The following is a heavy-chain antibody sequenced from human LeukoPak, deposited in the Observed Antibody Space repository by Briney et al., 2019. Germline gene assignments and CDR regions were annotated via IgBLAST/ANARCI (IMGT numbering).Heavy chain of an antibody. J-gene: IGHJ4*02. Sequence: PSETLSLTCTVSGGSISSYYWSWIRQPAGKGLEWIGRIYTSGSTNYNPSLKSRVTMSVDTSKNQFSLKLSSVTAADTAVYYCARDGGSSWYGYYFDYWGQGTLVTVSS. CDR1: GGSISSYY. CDR3: ARDGGSSWYGYYFDY. D-gene: IGHD6-13*01. CDR2: IYTSGST. V-gene: IGHV4-4*07.